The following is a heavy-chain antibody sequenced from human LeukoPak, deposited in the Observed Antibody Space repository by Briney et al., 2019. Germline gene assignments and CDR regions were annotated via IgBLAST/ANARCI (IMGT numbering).Heavy chain of an antibody. J-gene: IGHJ3*02. CDR3: AKDYYDSSGYYDAFDI. Sequence: GGPLKLSCPAPGFTFSSYAMSGVRQAPGKGLKGVSAISGSGGSTYYADSVKGRFTISRDNSKNTLYLQMNSLRAEDTAVYYCAKDYYDSSGYYDAFDIWGQGTMVTVSS. D-gene: IGHD3-22*01. CDR1: GFTFSSYA. CDR2: ISGSGGST. V-gene: IGHV3-23*01.